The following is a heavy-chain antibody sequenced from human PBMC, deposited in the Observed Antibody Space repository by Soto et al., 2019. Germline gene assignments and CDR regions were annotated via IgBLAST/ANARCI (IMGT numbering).Heavy chain of an antibody. CDR2: IWYDGSNK. J-gene: IGHJ4*02. V-gene: IGHV3-33*01. Sequence: QVQLVESGGGVVQPGRSLRLSCAASGFTFSSYGMHWVRQAPGKGLEWVAVIWYDGSNKYYADSVKGRFTISRDNSKNTLYLQMNSLRDEDTAVYYYARDVLRRGNPGLGYWGQGTLVNVSS. CDR3: ARDVLRRGNPGLGY. CDR1: GFTFSSYG. D-gene: IGHD2-15*01.